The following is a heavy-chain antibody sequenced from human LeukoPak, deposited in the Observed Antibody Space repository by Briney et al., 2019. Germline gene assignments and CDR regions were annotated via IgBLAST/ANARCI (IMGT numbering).Heavy chain of an antibody. CDR2: IWSDGSDK. CDR1: GFAFSHYG. Sequence: GGSLRLSCAASGFAFSHYGMHWVRQTPGAGLEWVAVIWSDGSDKYYAKSVKGRFTISRDNSKNSLFLQMNSLRAEDTAVYYCAKDAQRGFDYSNSLQNWGQGILVTVSS. D-gene: IGHD4-11*01. J-gene: IGHJ1*01. V-gene: IGHV3-33*06. CDR3: AKDAQRGFDYSNSLQN.